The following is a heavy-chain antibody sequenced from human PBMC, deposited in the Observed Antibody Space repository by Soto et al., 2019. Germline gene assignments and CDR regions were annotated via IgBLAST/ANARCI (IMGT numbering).Heavy chain of an antibody. CDR3: AFDCGDCFHY. Sequence: GGSLRLSCAASGFIFSSSAMNWVRQAPGKGLEWVSSISSGSTYTYHADSVKGRFTISRDNAKNSLYLQMNSLRAEDTAVYYCAFDCGDCFHYWGQGTLVTVSS. CDR1: GFIFSSSA. V-gene: IGHV3-21*01. CDR2: ISSGSTYT. J-gene: IGHJ4*02. D-gene: IGHD4-17*01.